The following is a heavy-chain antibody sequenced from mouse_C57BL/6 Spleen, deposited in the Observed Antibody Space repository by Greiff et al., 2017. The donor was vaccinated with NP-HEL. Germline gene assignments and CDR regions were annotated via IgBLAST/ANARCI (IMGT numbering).Heavy chain of an antibody. CDR2: IYPGSGNT. CDR3: ALGSSYY. Sequence: QFQLQQSGAELVRPGASVKLSCKASGYTFTDYDINWVKQRPGQGLEWIARIYPGSGNTYYNEKFKGKATLTAEKSSSTAYMQLSSLTSEDSAVYFCALGSSYYWGQGTTLTVSS. D-gene: IGHD1-1*01. V-gene: IGHV1-76*01. J-gene: IGHJ2*01. CDR1: GYTFTDYD.